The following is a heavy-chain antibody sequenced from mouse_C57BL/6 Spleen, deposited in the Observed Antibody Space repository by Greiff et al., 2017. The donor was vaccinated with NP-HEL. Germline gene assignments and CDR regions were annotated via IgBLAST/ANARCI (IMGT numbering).Heavy chain of an antibody. Sequence: VQLQQSGAELMKPGASVKLSCTATGYTFTGYWIEWVKQRPGHGLEWIGEILTGSGSTNYNEKFKGKATFTADTSSNTAYMQLSSLTTEDSAIYYCARSPFITTVVASFDYWGQGTTLTVSS. V-gene: IGHV1-9*01. CDR3: ARSPFITTVVASFDY. CDR1: GYTFTGYW. CDR2: ILTGSGST. D-gene: IGHD1-1*01. J-gene: IGHJ2*01.